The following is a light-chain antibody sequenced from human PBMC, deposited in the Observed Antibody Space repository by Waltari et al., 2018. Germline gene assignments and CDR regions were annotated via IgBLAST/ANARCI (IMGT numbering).Light chain of an antibody. Sequence: DIQMTQSPSSLSASVGDRVTITCRASQGISNSLAWYQQKPGKVPKLLLYAASRLESGVPSRFSGSGSGTDYTLTISSLQPEDFATYYCQQYYSTPTFGQGTKLEIK. CDR1: QGISNS. V-gene: IGKV1-NL1*01. J-gene: IGKJ2*01. CDR3: QQYYSTPT. CDR2: AAS.